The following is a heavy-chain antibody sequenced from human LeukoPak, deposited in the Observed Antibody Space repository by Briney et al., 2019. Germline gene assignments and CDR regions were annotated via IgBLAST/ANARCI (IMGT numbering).Heavy chain of an antibody. V-gene: IGHV4-34*01. J-gene: IGHJ4*02. CDR3: ARGAYTHYYGSGSSLFY. D-gene: IGHD3-10*01. CDR2: INHFGST. Sequence: PSETLSLTCAVYGGFFSGYYWTWIRQPPGKGLEWIGEINHFGSTNYNPSLKSRVTISVDTSKNQFSLKLSSVTAADTAVYYCARGAYTHYYGSGSSLFYWGQGTLVTVSS. CDR1: GGFFSGYY.